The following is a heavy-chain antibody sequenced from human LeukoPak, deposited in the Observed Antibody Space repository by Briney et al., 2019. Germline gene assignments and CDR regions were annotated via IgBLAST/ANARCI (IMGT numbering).Heavy chain of an antibody. CDR2: VGVDERTI. CDR3: AREKQSGGTSFDY. D-gene: IGHD1-26*01. J-gene: IGHJ4*02. V-gene: IGHV3-30*03. Sequence: LSLTCTVSGGSISSYYWSWVRQAPGKGLEWVAVVGVDERTIFYADSLKGRFTVSRDNSKNTVYLQMNSLRDEDTAFYYCAREKQSGGTSFDYWGQGSLVSVSS. CDR1: GGSISSYY.